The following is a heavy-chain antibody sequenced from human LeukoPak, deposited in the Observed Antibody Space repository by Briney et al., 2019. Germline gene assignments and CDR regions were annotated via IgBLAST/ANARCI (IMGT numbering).Heavy chain of an antibody. D-gene: IGHD6-13*01. CDR3: AKRGDSSSWYLNWFDP. Sequence: TGGSLRLSCAASGFTFSSYAMSWVRQAPGMGLEWVSVISGSGGSTYYADSVKGRFTISRDNSKNTLYLQMNSLRAEDTGVYYCAKRGDSSSWYLNWFDPWGQGTLVTVSS. J-gene: IGHJ5*02. V-gene: IGHV3-23*01. CDR1: GFTFSSYA. CDR2: ISGSGGST.